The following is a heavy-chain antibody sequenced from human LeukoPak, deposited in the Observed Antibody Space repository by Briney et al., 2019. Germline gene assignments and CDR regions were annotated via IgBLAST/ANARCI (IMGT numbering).Heavy chain of an antibody. D-gene: IGHD3-10*01. J-gene: IGHJ4*02. Sequence: PGGSLRLSCAASGFTFSSYSMNWVRQAPGKGLEWVSSISSSSSYIYYADSVKGRFTISRDNAKNSLYLQMNSLRAEDTAVYYCAREQITMVRGVPFDYWGQGTLVTVSS. CDR1: GFTFSSYS. V-gene: IGHV3-21*01. CDR2: ISSSSSYI. CDR3: AREQITMVRGVPFDY.